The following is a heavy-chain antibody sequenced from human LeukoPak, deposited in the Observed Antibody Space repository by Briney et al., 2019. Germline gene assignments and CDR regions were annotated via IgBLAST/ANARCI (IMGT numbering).Heavy chain of an antibody. D-gene: IGHD3-10*01. CDR2: IYYSGST. CDR3: AVGRPSRGVIDAFDI. CDR1: GGSISSSSYY. V-gene: IGHV4-39*01. J-gene: IGHJ3*02. Sequence: PSETLSLTXTASGGSISSSSYYWGWIGQPPGKGLQWIGSIYYSGSTYYNPSLKSRVTISVDTSKNQFSLKLSSVTAADTAVYYCAVGRPSRGVIDAFDIWGQGTMVTVSS.